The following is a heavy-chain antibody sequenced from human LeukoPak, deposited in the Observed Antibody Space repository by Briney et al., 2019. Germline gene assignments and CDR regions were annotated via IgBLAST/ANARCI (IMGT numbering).Heavy chain of an antibody. J-gene: IGHJ5*02. CDR2: VNHSGST. D-gene: IGHD7-27*01. Sequence: SETLSLTCAVYGGSFSGYYWSWIRQPPGKGLEWIGEVNHSGSTNYNPSLKSRVTISVDTSKNQFSLKLSSVTAADTAVYYCASRHRLTGDGTPANWFDPWGQGTLVTVSS. CDR3: ASRHRLTGDGTPANWFDP. V-gene: IGHV4-34*01. CDR1: GGSFSGYY.